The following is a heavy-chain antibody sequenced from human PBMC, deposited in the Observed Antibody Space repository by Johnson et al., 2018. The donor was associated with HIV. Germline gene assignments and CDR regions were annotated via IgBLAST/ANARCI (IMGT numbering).Heavy chain of an antibody. V-gene: IGHV3-30*18. CDR2: ISYDGSNK. D-gene: IGHD7-27*01. CDR3: AKDQGYWGDDAFDI. CDR1: GFTFSSYG. J-gene: IGHJ3*02. Sequence: QVQLVESGGGVVQPGRSLRLSCAASGFTFSSYGMHWVRQAPGKGLEWVAVISYDGSNKYYTDSVKGRFTISRDNSKNTLYLQMNSLRPDDTAVYYCAKDQGYWGDDAFDIWGQGTMVTVSA.